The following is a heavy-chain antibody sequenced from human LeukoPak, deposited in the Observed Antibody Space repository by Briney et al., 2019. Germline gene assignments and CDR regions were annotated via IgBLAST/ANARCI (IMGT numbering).Heavy chain of an antibody. V-gene: IGHV4-4*07. D-gene: IGHD3-10*01. CDR1: GASIDGYY. J-gene: IGHJ6*03. CDR2: IHTSGTT. CDR3: ARMPPVRGVRNFYSYYYVDV. Sequence: SETLSLTCTVSGASIDGYYWSWIRQPAGQSPEWIGRIHTSGTTNYNPAFKSRVIMSVDTSDKQFSLNVSSVTAADTAVYYCARMPPVRGVRNFYSYYYVDVWGRGTTVTVSS.